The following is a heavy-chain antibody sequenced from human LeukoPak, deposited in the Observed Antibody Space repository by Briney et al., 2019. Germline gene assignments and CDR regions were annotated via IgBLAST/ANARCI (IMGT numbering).Heavy chain of an antibody. CDR3: AREGDSSWLHDVFDI. Sequence: ASVKVSCKASGYTFTSYGISWVRQAPGQGLEWMGWISAYNGNTNYAQKLQGRVTMTTDTSTSTAYMELRSLRSDDTAVYSCAREGDSSWLHDVFDIWGQGTMVTVSS. D-gene: IGHD6-13*01. CDR1: GYTFTSYG. V-gene: IGHV1-18*01. CDR2: ISAYNGNT. J-gene: IGHJ3*02.